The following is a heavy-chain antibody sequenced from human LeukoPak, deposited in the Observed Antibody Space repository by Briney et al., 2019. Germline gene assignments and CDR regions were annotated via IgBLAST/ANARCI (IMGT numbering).Heavy chain of an antibody. J-gene: IGHJ3*02. V-gene: IGHV1-46*01. Sequence: GASVKVSCKASGYTFTNYYIHWVRQAPGQGLEWMGIINPSGGSTSSAQKFQGSVTMTRDTSTSTVYMEVSGLSSEDTAVYYCARVGYDAFDIWGQGTMVTVSS. CDR3: ARVGYDAFDI. CDR2: INPSGGST. CDR1: GYTFTNYY. D-gene: IGHD2-15*01.